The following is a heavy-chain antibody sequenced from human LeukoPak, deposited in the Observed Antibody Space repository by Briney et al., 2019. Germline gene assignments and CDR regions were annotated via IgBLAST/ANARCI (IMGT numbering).Heavy chain of an antibody. D-gene: IGHD3-3*01. J-gene: IGHJ3*02. Sequence: SETLSLTCTVSGGSISSSSYYWGWIRQPPGKGLEWIGSIYYSGSTYYNPSLKSRVTISVDTSKNQFSLKLSSETAADTAVYYCARESGRITIFGVAQGGAFDIWGQGTMVTVSS. V-gene: IGHV4-39*07. CDR2: IYYSGST. CDR1: GGSISSSSYY. CDR3: ARESGRITIFGVAQGGAFDI.